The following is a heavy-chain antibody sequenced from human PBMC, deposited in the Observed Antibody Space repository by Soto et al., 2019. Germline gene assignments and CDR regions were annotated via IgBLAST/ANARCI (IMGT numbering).Heavy chain of an antibody. D-gene: IGHD4-17*01. CDR2: ITWDGGSR. CDR3: AKLSHDYGAYHQYGMDV. V-gene: IGHV3-43*01. J-gene: IGHJ6*02. Sequence: EVQLVESGGGLVQPGGSLRLSCAASGFTFKTYSMNWVRQAPGKGLEWVALITWDGGSRYYADSVKGRFTISRDNSANSLFLHMNSLRPEDTALYYCAKLSHDYGAYHQYGMDVWGRGTTVTVSS. CDR1: GFTFKTYS.